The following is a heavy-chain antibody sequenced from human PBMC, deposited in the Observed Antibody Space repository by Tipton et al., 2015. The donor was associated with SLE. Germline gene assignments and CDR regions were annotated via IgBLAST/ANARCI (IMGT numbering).Heavy chain of an antibody. D-gene: IGHD6-25*01. CDR1: GGSISSGDYY. V-gene: IGHV4-30-4*01. CDR2: INHSGST. Sequence: TLSLTCTVSGGSISSGDYYWSWIRQPPGKGLEWIGEINHSGSTNYNPSLKSRVTISVDTSKNQFSLKLSSVTAADTAVYYCARGITAANAFDIWGQGTMVTVSS. CDR3: ARGITAANAFDI. J-gene: IGHJ3*02.